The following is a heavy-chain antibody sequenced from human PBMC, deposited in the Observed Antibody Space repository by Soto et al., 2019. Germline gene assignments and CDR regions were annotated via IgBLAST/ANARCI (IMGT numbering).Heavy chain of an antibody. J-gene: IGHJ4*02. CDR2: INAGNGNT. V-gene: IGHV1-3*01. CDR3: ATPREGYCSSTSCPFDC. D-gene: IGHD2-2*01. CDR1: GYTFTSYA. Sequence: ASVKVSCKASGYTFTSYAMHWVRQAPGQRLEWMGWINAGNGNTKYSQKFQGRVTITRDTSASTAYMELSSLRSEDTAVYYCATPREGYCSSTSCPFDCWGQGTLVTVSS.